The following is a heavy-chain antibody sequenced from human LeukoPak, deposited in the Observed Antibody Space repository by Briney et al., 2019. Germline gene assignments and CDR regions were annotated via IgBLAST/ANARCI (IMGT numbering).Heavy chain of an antibody. Sequence: ASVKVSCKASGYTFTSYYMHWVRQAPGQGLEWMGWINPNSGGTNYAQKFQGRVTMTRDTSISTAYMELSRLRSDDTAVYYCARVPRIAAAGDDYWGQGTLVTVSS. J-gene: IGHJ4*02. V-gene: IGHV1-2*02. CDR3: ARVPRIAAAGDDY. CDR1: GYTFTSYY. CDR2: INPNSGGT. D-gene: IGHD6-13*01.